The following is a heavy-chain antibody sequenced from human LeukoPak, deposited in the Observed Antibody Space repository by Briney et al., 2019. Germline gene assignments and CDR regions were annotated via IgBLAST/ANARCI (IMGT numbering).Heavy chain of an antibody. V-gene: IGHV5-51*01. D-gene: IGHD1-7*01. J-gene: IGHJ6*03. CDR2: IYHGDSDT. CDR3: MRQRLGLAGTPDSYYYYYMDV. Sequence: GESLKISCKGSTGLFTGYWIGWVRQMPGKGLEWMGIIYHGDSDTRYSPSFQGQVTISVDKSTSTAYLQWSSLEASDTAIYYCMRQRLGLAGTPDSYYYYYMDVWGKGTTVTISS. CDR1: TGLFTGYW.